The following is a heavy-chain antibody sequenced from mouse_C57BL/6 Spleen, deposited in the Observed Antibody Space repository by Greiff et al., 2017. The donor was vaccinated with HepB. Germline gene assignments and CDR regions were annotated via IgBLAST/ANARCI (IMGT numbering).Heavy chain of an antibody. CDR3: ARQGYDEEDWFAY. J-gene: IGHJ3*01. CDR2: ISGGGGNT. CDR1: GFTFSSYT. Sequence: EVKLVESGGGLVKPGGSLKLSCAASGFTFSSYTMSWVRQTPEKRLEWVATISGGGGNTYYPDSVKGRFTISRDNAKNTLYLQMSSLRSEDTALYYCARQGYDEEDWFAYWGQGTLVTVSA. D-gene: IGHD2-2*01. V-gene: IGHV5-9*01.